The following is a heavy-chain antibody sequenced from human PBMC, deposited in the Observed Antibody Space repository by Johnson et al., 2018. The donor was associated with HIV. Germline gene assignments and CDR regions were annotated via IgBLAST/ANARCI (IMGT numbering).Heavy chain of an antibody. D-gene: IGHD6-19*01. V-gene: IGHV3-20*04. CDR3: AKSPGKDPGGSSGAFHI. Sequence: VQLVESGGGVVRPGGSLRLSCAASRFKFDDYGMSWVRQGPGKGLEWVSGINRNGGSTGYADSVKGRFTISRDNSKNTLYLQRNSLRAEDTAVYYWAKSPGKDPGGSSGAFHIWGQGTMVTVSS. J-gene: IGHJ3*02. CDR2: INRNGGST. CDR1: RFKFDDYG.